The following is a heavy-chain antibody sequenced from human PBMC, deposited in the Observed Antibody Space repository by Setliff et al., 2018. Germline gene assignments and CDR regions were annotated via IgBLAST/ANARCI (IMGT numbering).Heavy chain of an antibody. Sequence: GASVKVSCKASGFTFKTYSFSWIRQAPGQGLEWVGWISGYNGNTIYAQNFQGRVTMTTDASTNTAYMELRSLGSDDTAVYYCASSFSHGDYGLGKYWGQGTLVTVSS. CDR2: ISGYNGNT. D-gene: IGHD4-17*01. CDR1: GFTFKTYS. CDR3: ASSFSHGDYGLGKY. V-gene: IGHV1-18*01. J-gene: IGHJ4*02.